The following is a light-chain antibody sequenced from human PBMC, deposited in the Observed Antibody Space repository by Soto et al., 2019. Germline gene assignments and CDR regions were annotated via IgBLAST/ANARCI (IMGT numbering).Light chain of an antibody. V-gene: IGKV1-5*03. J-gene: IGKJ1*01. CDR1: QGLTNA. CDR3: QQHISYPRT. CDR2: KAS. Sequence: DIQMTQSPSTLPASVGDRVIITCRASQGLTNALVWYQQKPGKAPNLLIYKASSLVSGVPLRFSGNGSGKEFTLTISSLQPEDFATYYCQQHISYPRTFGQGTKVEIK.